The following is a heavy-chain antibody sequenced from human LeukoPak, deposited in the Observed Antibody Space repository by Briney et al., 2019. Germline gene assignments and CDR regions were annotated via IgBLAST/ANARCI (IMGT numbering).Heavy chain of an antibody. Sequence: ASVKVSCKASGFTFTSSAMQWVRQVRGQRLEWIGWIVVGSGNTNYAQKFQERVTITRDMSTSTAYMELSSLRSEDTAVYYCAADRTVTSILMDVWGQGTTVTVSS. CDR1: GFTFTSSA. CDR3: AADRTVTSILMDV. D-gene: IGHD4-17*01. CDR2: IVVGSGNT. V-gene: IGHV1-58*02. J-gene: IGHJ6*02.